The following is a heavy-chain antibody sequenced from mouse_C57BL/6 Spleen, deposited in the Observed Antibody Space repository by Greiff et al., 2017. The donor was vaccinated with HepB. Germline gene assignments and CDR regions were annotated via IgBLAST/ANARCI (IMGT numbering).Heavy chain of an antibody. CDR3: TREGGDYYAMDY. D-gene: IGHD2-13*01. CDR1: GFTFSDYY. J-gene: IGHJ4*01. Sequence: EVQLVESEGGLVQPGSSMKLSCTASGFTFSDYYMAWVRQVPEKGLEWVANINYDGSSTYYLDSLKSRFIITRDNAKNILHLKMSILKSEDTATYYCTREGGDYYAMDYWGQGTSVTVSS. V-gene: IGHV5-16*01. CDR2: INYDGSST.